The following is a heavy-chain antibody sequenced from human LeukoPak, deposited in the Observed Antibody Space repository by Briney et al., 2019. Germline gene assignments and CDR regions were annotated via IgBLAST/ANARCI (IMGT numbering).Heavy chain of an antibody. CDR1: GYTFTGYY. J-gene: IGHJ6*02. Sequence: GASVKVSCKASGYTFTGYYMHWVRQAPGQGLEWMGWINPNSGGTGYAQKFQGRVTMTRNTSISTAYMELSSLRSEDTAVYYCARDSSSWYQGSDRYYYGMDVWGHGTTVTVSS. CDR3: ARDSSSWYQGSDRYYYGMDV. CDR2: INPNSGGT. V-gene: IGHV1-2*02. D-gene: IGHD6-13*01.